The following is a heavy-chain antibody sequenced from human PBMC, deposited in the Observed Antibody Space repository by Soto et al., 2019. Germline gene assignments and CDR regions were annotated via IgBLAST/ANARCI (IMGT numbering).Heavy chain of an antibody. V-gene: IGHV4-39*07. CDR3: AREEGYYDILTGYSDAFDI. CDR1: GGSISSSSYY. Sequence: SETLSLTCTVSGGSISSSSYYWGWIRQPPGKGLEWIGSIYYSGSTYYNPSLKSRVTISVDTSKNQFSLKLSSVTAADTAVYYCAREEGYYDILTGYSDAFDIWGQGTMVTVSS. CDR2: IYYSGST. D-gene: IGHD3-9*01. J-gene: IGHJ3*02.